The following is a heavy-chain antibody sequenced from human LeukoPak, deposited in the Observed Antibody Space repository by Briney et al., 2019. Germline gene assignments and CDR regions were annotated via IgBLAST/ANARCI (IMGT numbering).Heavy chain of an antibody. Sequence: SETLSLTCTVSGDSISNNSWSWIRQPPGKGLEWIGCIYYSGNTNYNSSLKSRVNISVDTSKNQFSLKLSSVTAADTAVYYCARGDIVLMVYAKGLDAFDIWGQGTMVTVSS. V-gene: IGHV4-59*01. CDR1: GDSISNNS. CDR3: ARGDIVLMVYAKGLDAFDI. D-gene: IGHD2-8*01. J-gene: IGHJ3*02. CDR2: IYYSGNT.